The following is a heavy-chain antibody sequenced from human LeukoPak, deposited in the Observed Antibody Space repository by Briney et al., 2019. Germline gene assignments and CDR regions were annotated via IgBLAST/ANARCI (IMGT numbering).Heavy chain of an antibody. Sequence: PGGSLRLSCAASGFTFSSYAMSWVRQVPGKGLEWVSAIRGSGESTYYADSVKGRFTISRDNSKNTLYLQMNSLRAEDTDVYYCAKEQNSFYVVVTHDCWGQGTLVTVSS. CDR2: IRGSGEST. CDR3: AKEQNSFYVVVTHDC. D-gene: IGHD5/OR15-5a*01. CDR1: GFTFSSYA. V-gene: IGHV3-23*01. J-gene: IGHJ4*02.